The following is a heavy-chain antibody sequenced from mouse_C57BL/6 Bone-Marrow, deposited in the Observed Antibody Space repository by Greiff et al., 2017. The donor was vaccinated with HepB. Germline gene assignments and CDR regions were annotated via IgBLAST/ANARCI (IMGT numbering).Heavy chain of an antibody. CDR1: GYAFSSYW. J-gene: IGHJ4*01. Sequence: VQLQQSGAELVKPGASVKISCKASGYAFSSYWMNWVKQRPGKGLEWIGQIDPGDGDTNYNGKFKGKATLTADKSSSTAYMQLSSLTSEDSAVYFGARRILRYDAMDYWGQGTSVTVSS. CDR2: IDPGDGDT. V-gene: IGHV1-80*01. CDR3: ARRILRYDAMDY. D-gene: IGHD1-1*01.